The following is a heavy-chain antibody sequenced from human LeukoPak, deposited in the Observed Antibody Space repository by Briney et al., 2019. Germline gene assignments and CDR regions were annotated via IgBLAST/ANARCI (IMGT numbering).Heavy chain of an antibody. D-gene: IGHD3-3*01. CDR3: ARQRSTITIFDY. Sequence: GGSLRLSCAAFGFTFSSYAMHWVRQAPGKGLEWVAVISYDGSNKYYADSVKGRFTISRDNSKNTLYLQMNSLRAEDTAVYYCARQRSTITIFDYWGQGTLVTVSS. CDR2: ISYDGSNK. CDR1: GFTFSSYA. J-gene: IGHJ4*02. V-gene: IGHV3-30-3*01.